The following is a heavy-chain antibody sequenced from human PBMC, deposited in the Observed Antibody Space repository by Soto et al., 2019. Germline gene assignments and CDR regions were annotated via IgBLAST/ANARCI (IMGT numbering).Heavy chain of an antibody. CDR2: INAGNGNT. V-gene: IGHV1-3*01. CDR1: AYTFTSYA. J-gene: IGHJ4*02. CDR3: ARGLNGYLHYFDY. Sequence: QVQLVQSGAEVKKPGASVKVSCKASAYTFTSYAMHWVRQAPGQRLEWMGWINAGNGNTKYSQKFQGRVTITRDTSASTVYMELSSLRSEDTAVYYCARGLNGYLHYFDYWGQGTLVTVSS. D-gene: IGHD5-18*01.